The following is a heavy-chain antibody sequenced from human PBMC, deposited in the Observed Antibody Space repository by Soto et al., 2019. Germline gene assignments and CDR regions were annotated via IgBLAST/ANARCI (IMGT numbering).Heavy chain of an antibody. CDR1: GYTFTTYA. Sequence: QVQLVQSGAEERKPGASVKVSCKAFGYTFTTYAMNWVRQAPGQRLEWMGWINAGNGNTKYSHKFQGRVPITRDTSASTAYMELSSLRSEDTAVYYCARDGDAFDIWGQGTMVTVSS. CDR2: INAGNGNT. CDR3: ARDGDAFDI. V-gene: IGHV1-3*05. J-gene: IGHJ3*02.